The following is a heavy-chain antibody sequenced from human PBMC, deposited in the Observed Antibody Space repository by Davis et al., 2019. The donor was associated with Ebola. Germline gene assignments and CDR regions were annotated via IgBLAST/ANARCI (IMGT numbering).Heavy chain of an antibody. V-gene: IGHV4-59*01. CDR2: IYYSGST. D-gene: IGHD3-10*01. CDR1: GGSISSYY. J-gene: IGHJ5*02. Sequence: SETLSLTCTVSGGSISSYYWNWIRQPPGKGLEWIGYIYYSGSTNYNPSLKSRVTISVDTSKNQFSLKLSSVTAADTAVYYCARDLRAYYYGSGSYLNWFDPWGQGTLVTVSS. CDR3: ARDLRAYYYGSGSYLNWFDP.